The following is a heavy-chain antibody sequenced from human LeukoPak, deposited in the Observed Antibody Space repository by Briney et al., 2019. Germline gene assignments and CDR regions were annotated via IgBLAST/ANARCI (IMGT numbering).Heavy chain of an antibody. Sequence: PGGSLRLSCVGSGFTFSSYAMHWVRQAPGKGLEWVAVISYDGSNKYYADSLKGRFTISRDNSKNTLYLQMNRLRAEDTTVYHCAREPRITMNTAAFDIWGQGTMVTVSS. CDR3: AREPRITMNTAAFDI. J-gene: IGHJ3*02. D-gene: IGHD3-22*01. CDR2: ISYDGSNK. V-gene: IGHV3-30-3*01. CDR1: GFTFSSYA.